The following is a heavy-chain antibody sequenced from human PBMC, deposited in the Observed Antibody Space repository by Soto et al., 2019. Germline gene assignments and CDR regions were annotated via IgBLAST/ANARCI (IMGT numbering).Heavy chain of an antibody. D-gene: IGHD6-13*01. Sequence: PGGSLRLSCAASGFIFNAYAMTWVRQAPGKGLEWVSAISGSGGSTYYADSVKGRFTISRDNSKNTLYLQMNSLRADDTAVYYCAKATRGGAATLIRDYWGQGTLVTVSS. CDR2: ISGSGGST. CDR1: GFIFNAYA. CDR3: AKATRGGAATLIRDY. V-gene: IGHV3-23*01. J-gene: IGHJ4*02.